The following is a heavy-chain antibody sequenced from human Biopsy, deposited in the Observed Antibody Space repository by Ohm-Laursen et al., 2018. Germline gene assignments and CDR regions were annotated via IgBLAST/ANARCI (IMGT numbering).Heavy chain of an antibody. CDR1: GFSFSSYW. CDR2: INIDGSTT. V-gene: IGHV3-74*01. Sequence: SLRLSCAASGFSFSSYWMHWVRQGPGKGLVWVSRINIDGSTTRYADSVKGRFTNSRDIAKNSLYLQMNSLRAEDTAVYYCARAYPPPGRRLVVVAGDFDCWGQGTRVTVSS. J-gene: IGHJ4*02. CDR3: ARAYPPPGRRLVVVAGDFDC. D-gene: IGHD2-15*01.